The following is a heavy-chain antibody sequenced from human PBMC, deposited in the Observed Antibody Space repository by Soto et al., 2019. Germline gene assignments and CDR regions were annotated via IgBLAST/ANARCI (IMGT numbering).Heavy chain of an antibody. D-gene: IGHD3-3*01. CDR3: ARVRGDDFWSGYYTHYYYGMDV. CDR2: IIPIFGTA. CDR1: GGTFSSYA. V-gene: IGHV1-69*13. Sequence: ASVKVSCKASGGTFSSYAISWVRQAPGQGLEWMGGIIPIFGTANYAQKFQGRVTITADESTSTAYTELSSLRSEDTAVYYCARVRGDDFWSGYYTHYYYGMDVWGQGTTVTVSS. J-gene: IGHJ6*02.